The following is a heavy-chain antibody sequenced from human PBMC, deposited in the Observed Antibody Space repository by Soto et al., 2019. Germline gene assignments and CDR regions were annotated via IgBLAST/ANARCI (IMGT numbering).Heavy chain of an antibody. D-gene: IGHD3-9*01. CDR2: TYYRSKWYN. CDR1: GDSVSSNSAA. CDR3: ARRADYDILTGYSGGAFDI. J-gene: IGHJ3*02. Sequence: KQSQTLSLPCAISGDSVSSNSAAWTWIRQSPSRGLEWLGRTYYRSKWYNDYAVSVKSRITINPDTSKNQFSLQLNSVTPEDTAVYYCARRADYDILTGYSGGAFDIWGQGTMVTVSS. V-gene: IGHV6-1*01.